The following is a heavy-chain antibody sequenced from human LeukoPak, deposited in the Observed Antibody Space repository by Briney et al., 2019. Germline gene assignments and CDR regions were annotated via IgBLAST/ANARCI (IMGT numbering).Heavy chain of an antibody. CDR3: ARGNRFYGLDI. CDR2: IYYTGST. J-gene: IGHJ3*02. V-gene: IGHV4-39*07. CDR1: GGSISSTSYY. Sequence: SETLSLTCTVSGGSISSTSYYWGWIRQPPGKGLEWIGNIYYTGSTYYNPSLKSRVTISVDTSKNQFSLKLNSVTAADTAVYYCARGNRFYGLDIWGQGTMVTVSS. D-gene: IGHD4-17*01.